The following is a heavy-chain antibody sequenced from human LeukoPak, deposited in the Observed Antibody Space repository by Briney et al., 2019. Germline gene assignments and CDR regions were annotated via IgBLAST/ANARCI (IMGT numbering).Heavy chain of an antibody. Sequence: ASVKVSCKASGGTFSSYAISWVRQAPGQGLEWTGGIIPIFGTANYAQKFQGRVTITADKSTSTAYMELSSLRSEDTAVYYCARAKGSSSGGNFDYWGQGTLVTVSS. CDR2: IIPIFGTA. CDR1: GGTFSSYA. D-gene: IGHD6-6*01. V-gene: IGHV1-69*06. J-gene: IGHJ4*02. CDR3: ARAKGSSSGGNFDY.